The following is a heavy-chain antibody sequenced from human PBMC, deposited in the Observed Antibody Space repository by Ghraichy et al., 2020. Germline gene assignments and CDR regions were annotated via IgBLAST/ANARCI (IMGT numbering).Heavy chain of an antibody. V-gene: IGHV1-2*06. Sequence: ASVKVSCKASGYTFTGYYMHWVRQAPGQGLEWMGRINPNSGGTNYAQKFQGRVTMTRDTSISTAYMELSRLRSDDTAVYYCARDLGVGQWLGFDPWGQGTLVTVSS. CDR3: ARDLGVGQWLGFDP. CDR1: GYTFTGYY. CDR2: INPNSGGT. D-gene: IGHD6-19*01. J-gene: IGHJ5*02.